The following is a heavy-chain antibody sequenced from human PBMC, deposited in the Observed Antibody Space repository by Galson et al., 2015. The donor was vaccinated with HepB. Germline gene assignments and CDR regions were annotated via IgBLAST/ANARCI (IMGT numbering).Heavy chain of an antibody. Sequence: LSLTCTVSGGSISNTTYYWGWIRQPPGKDLEWIGSIYYSGSTYFNPSLKSRLTISVDTSKSQFSLKLSSVTAADTAVYYCAGYMWGADAFDVWGQGTMVTVSS. CDR1: GGSISNTTYY. V-gene: IGHV4-39*01. D-gene: IGHD1-26*01. J-gene: IGHJ3*01. CDR3: AGYMWGADAFDV. CDR2: IYYSGST.